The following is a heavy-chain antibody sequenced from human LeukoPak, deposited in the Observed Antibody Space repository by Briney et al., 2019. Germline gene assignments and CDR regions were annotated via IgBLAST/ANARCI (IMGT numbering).Heavy chain of an antibody. CDR2: ISWNSGSI. V-gene: IGHV3-9*01. CDR1: GFTFDDYA. J-gene: IGHJ5*02. D-gene: IGHD2-21*01. CDR3: AKDITRDGDVVFDP. Sequence: PGRSLRLSCAASGFTFDDYAMPWVRQAPGKGLEWVSGISWNSGSIGYADSVKGRFTISRDNAKNSLYLQMNSLRAEDTALYYCAKDITRDGDVVFDPWGQGTLVTVSS.